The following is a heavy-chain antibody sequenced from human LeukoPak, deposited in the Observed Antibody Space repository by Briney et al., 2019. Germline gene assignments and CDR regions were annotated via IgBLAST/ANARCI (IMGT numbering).Heavy chain of an antibody. CDR3: ARHFYSNYYFDF. CDR2: IYYNGDT. V-gene: IGHV4-39*01. J-gene: IGHJ4*02. D-gene: IGHD4-11*01. CDR1: GGSMNSGYYY. Sequence: PSETLSLTCIVSGGSMNSGYYYWGWIRQPPGKGLEWIGSIYYNGDTYYNPPLKSRITVSADTSENQFSLKLISVTAADTAAYYCARHFYSNYYFDFWGQGTLVTVSS.